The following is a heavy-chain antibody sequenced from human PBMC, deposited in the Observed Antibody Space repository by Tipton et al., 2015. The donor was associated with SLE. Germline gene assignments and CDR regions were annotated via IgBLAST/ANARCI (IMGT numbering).Heavy chain of an antibody. CDR2: IYYSGST. V-gene: IGHV4-59*01. Sequence: TLSLTCSVTGDSITSYYWSWIRQPPGKGLEWIGYIYYSGSTNYNPSLKSRVTISVDTSKNQFSLKLSSVTAADTAVYYCARVPAFYYYYMDVWGKGTTVTVSS. J-gene: IGHJ6*03. CDR1: GDSITSYY. D-gene: IGHD2-2*01. CDR3: ARVPAFYYYYMDV.